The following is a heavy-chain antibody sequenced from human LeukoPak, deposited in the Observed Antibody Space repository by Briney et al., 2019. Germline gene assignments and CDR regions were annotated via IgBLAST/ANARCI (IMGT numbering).Heavy chain of an antibody. CDR2: IYYSGST. V-gene: IGHV4-31*03. D-gene: IGHD4-17*01. CDR1: GGSVSSGSCY. CDR3: ARYTTVTYWYFDL. J-gene: IGHJ2*01. Sequence: SETPSLTCTVSGGSVSSGSCYWSWIRQHPGKGLEWIGYIYYSGSTYYNPSLKSRVTISVDTSKNQFSLKLSSVTAADTAVYYCARYTTVTYWYFDLWGRGTLVTVSS.